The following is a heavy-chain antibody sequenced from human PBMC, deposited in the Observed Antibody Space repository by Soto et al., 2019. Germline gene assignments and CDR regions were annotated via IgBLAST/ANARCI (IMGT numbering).Heavy chain of an antibody. V-gene: IGHV1-2*02. CDR3: ASWSGASGSYTAFTS. CDR2: INPKRGDT. J-gene: IGHJ5*02. D-gene: IGHD3-10*01. CDR1: GYTFTGYF. Sequence: ASVKVSCKASGYTFTGYFVHWVRQAPGQGLEWMGYINPKRGDTKFAPKFQGRVTLTRDTSITTAYMDLRRLTSDDTAVYYCASWSGASGSYTAFTSWGPGTLVTVSS.